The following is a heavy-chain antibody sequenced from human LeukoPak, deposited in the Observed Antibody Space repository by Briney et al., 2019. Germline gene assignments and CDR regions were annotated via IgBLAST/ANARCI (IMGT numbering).Heavy chain of an antibody. J-gene: IGHJ4*02. V-gene: IGHV1-2*02. CDR1: GYTFTSYY. CDR3: ARDGTGTTSYYFDY. CDR2: INPNSGGT. Sequence: ASVKVSCKASGYTFTSYYMHWVRQAPGQGLEWMGWINPNSGGTNYAQKFQGRVTMTRDTSISTAYMELSRLRSDDTAVYYCARDGTGTTSYYFDYWGQGTLVTVSS. D-gene: IGHD1-1*01.